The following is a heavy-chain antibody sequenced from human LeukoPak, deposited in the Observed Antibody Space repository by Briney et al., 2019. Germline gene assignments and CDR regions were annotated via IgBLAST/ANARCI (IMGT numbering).Heavy chain of an antibody. J-gene: IGHJ6*03. V-gene: IGHV1-2*02. Sequence: ASVKVSCKASGYTFTGYYMHWVRQAPGQGLEWMGWINPNSGGTNYAQKFQGRVTMTRDTSISTAYMELSRLRSDDTAVYYCAKDSGGNQFSYYMDVWSKGTTVTVSS. CDR1: GYTFTGYY. CDR2: INPNSGGT. D-gene: IGHD4-23*01. CDR3: AKDSGGNQFSYYMDV.